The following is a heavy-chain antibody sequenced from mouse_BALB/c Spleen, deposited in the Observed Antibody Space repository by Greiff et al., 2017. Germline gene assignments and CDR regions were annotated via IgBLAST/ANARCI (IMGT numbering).Heavy chain of an antibody. V-gene: IGHV1-69*02. CDR3: TRDYYRYDEKSFAY. J-gene: IGHJ3*01. Sequence: QVQLQQPGAELVRPGASVKLSCKASGYTFTSYWINWVKQRPGQGLEWIGNIYPSDSYTNYNQKFKDKATLTVDKSSSTAYMQLSSPTSEDSAVYYCTRDYYRYDEKSFAYWGQGTLVTVSA. D-gene: IGHD2-14*01. CDR2: IYPSDSYT. CDR1: GYTFTSYW.